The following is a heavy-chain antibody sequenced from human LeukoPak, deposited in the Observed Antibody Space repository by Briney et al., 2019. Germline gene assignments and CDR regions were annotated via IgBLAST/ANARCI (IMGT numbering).Heavy chain of an antibody. J-gene: IGHJ6*03. Sequence: GGSLRLSCAASGFTFSSYAMSWVRQAPGKGLEWVSAISGSGGSTYYADSVKGRFTISRDNSKNTLYLQMNSLRAEDTAVYYCAKRGMAAPYYYHYMDVWGKGTTVTVSS. V-gene: IGHV3-23*01. CDR3: AKRGMAAPYYYHYMDV. CDR1: GFTFSSYA. D-gene: IGHD6-13*01. CDR2: ISGSGGST.